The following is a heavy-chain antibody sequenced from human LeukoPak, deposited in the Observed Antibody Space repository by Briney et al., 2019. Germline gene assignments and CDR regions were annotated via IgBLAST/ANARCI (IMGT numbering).Heavy chain of an antibody. CDR3: ARASYGSSWFYYFDY. V-gene: IGHV1-2*04. D-gene: IGHD6-13*01. Sequence: GASVKVSCTASGYTFTGYYMHWVRQAPGQGLEWMGWINPNSGGTNYAQKFQGWVTMTRDTSISTAYMELSRLRSDDTAVYYCARASYGSSWFYYFDYWGQGTLVTVSS. J-gene: IGHJ4*02. CDR1: GYTFTGYY. CDR2: INPNSGGT.